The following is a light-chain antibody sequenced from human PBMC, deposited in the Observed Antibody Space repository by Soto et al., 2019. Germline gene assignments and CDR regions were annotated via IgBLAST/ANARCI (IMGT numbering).Light chain of an antibody. Sequence: QSALAQPPSASGSPGQSVTITCTGTNSDVGTYNYVSWYQHHPGKAPKLMIYEVNKRPSGVPDRFSGSKSGNTASLTVSGLQAEDEADYYCSSYAGSSNVFGTGTKLTVL. V-gene: IGLV2-8*01. CDR3: SSYAGSSNV. J-gene: IGLJ1*01. CDR1: NSDVGTYNY. CDR2: EVN.